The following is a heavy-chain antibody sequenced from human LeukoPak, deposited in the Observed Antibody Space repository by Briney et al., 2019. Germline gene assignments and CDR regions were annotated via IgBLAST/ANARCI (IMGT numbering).Heavy chain of an antibody. J-gene: IGHJ4*02. V-gene: IGHV4-39*01. CDR2: IYYSGST. Sequence: SETLPLTCTVSGGSISSSSYYWGWIRQPPGKGLEWIGTIYYSGSTYYNPSLKSRVTISVDTSKNQFSLKLTSVTAADTAVYYCARMYDSGGFIFDYWGQGTLVTVSS. CDR1: GGSISSSSYY. D-gene: IGHD3-22*01. CDR3: ARMYDSGGFIFDY.